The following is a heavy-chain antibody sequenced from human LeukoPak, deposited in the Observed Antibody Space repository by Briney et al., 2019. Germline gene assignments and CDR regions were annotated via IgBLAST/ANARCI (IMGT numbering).Heavy chain of an antibody. CDR1: GYTFTGYY. V-gene: IGHV1-2*02. J-gene: IGHJ4*02. CDR2: INPNSGGT. D-gene: IGHD1-7*01. Sequence: WASVKVSCKASGYTFTGYYMHWVRQAPGQGLEWMGWINPNSGGTNYAQKFQGRVTMTRDTSISTAYMELSRLRSDDTAVYYCARDPALAGTTPGGFDYWGQGTLVTVSS. CDR3: ARDPALAGTTPGGFDY.